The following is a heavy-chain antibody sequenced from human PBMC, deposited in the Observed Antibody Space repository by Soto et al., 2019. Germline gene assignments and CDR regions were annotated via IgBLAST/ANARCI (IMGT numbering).Heavy chain of an antibody. CDR3: AKPQLQLRD. D-gene: IGHD1-7*01. Sequence: EVQLLESGGGLVQPGGSMRLSCAASGFTFSSSAMSWVRQAPGKGLEWVSAISSGGGSTYYADSVKGRFTISRDNFKNTLYLQMNSLRAEDTAVYYCAKPQLQLRDWGQGTLVTVSS. V-gene: IGHV3-23*01. CDR2: ISSGGGST. J-gene: IGHJ4*02. CDR1: GFTFSSSA.